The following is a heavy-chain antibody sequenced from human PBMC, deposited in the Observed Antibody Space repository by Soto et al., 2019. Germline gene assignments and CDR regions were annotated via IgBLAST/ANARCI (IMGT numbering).Heavy chain of an antibody. D-gene: IGHD1-26*01. J-gene: IGHJ3*01. CDR3: ARDIVSVSPRANDASDV. Sequence: QVQLVQSGAELKKPGASVNISCQASGFTFSDTLINWVRQGPGQRLEWMGWVNPANGNTRYSESFQGRVTISGLSSASTVYVARRELTSEDTAVYYCARDIVSVSPRANDASDVWGQETIISVSS. CDR2: VNPANGNT. CDR1: GFTFSDTL. V-gene: IGHV1-3*01.